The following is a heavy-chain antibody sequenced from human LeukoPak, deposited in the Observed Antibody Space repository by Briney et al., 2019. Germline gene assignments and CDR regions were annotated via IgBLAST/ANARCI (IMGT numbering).Heavy chain of an antibody. J-gene: IGHJ4*02. V-gene: IGHV1-69*04. CDR1: GYTFTTYY. Sequence: ASVKVSCKASGYTFTTYYLNWVRQAPGQGLEWMGRIIPFGDITNYAQNFQDRVTIIADKSTSTAYMELSNLKSQDTAVFYCARGTYSGFYFTLDSWGQGTLVTVAS. D-gene: IGHD6-19*01. CDR2: IIPFGDIT. CDR3: ARGTYSGFYFTLDS.